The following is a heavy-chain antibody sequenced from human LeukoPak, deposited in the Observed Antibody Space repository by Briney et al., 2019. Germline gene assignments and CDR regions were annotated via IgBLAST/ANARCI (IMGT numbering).Heavy chain of an antibody. CDR2: IYYSGST. J-gene: IGHJ5*02. D-gene: IGHD6-25*01. V-gene: IGHV4-39*07. CDR1: GGSISSSSYY. CDR3: ARGSGGDQGTS. Sequence: SETLSLTCTVSGGSISSSSYYWGWIRQPPGKGLEWIGSIYYSGSTYYNPSLKSRVTISVDTSKNQFSLKLSSVTAADTAVYYCARGSGGDQGTSWGQGTLVTVSS.